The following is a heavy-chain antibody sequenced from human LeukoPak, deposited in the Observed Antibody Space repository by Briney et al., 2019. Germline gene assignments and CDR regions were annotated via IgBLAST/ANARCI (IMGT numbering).Heavy chain of an antibody. CDR2: INPSGDST. CDR1: GYTFTSYY. J-gene: IGHJ4*02. CDR3: ASTKSSSLFDF. D-gene: IGHD6-13*01. Sequence: ASVKVSCKTSGYTFTSYYLHWVRQAPGQGLEWMGVINPSGDSTSYAQKFQGRVTMTRDTSTSTVYMELSSLRSEDTAVYYCASTKSSSLFDFWGQGTLVTVSS. V-gene: IGHV1-46*01.